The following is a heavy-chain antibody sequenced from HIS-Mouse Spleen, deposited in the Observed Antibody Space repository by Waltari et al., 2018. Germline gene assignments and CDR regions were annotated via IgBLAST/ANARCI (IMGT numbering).Heavy chain of an antibody. Sequence: QVQLQESGPGLVKPSETLSLTCTVSGYSISRGYSWGWIRQPPGKGLEWIGSIYHSGSTYYNPSLKSRVTISVDTSKNQFSLKLSSVTAADTAVYYCARVKTWGQGTLVTVSS. J-gene: IGHJ5*02. CDR3: ARVKT. V-gene: IGHV4-38-2*02. CDR1: GYSISRGYS. CDR2: IYHSGST.